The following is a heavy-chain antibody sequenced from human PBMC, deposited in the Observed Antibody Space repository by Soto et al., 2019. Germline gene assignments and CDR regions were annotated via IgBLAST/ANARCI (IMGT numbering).Heavy chain of an antibody. V-gene: IGHV1-46*01. J-gene: IGHJ5*02. CDR1: GYTFTSYY. CDR2: INPSGGST. Sequence: QVQLVQSGAEVKKPGASVKVSCKASGYTFTSYYMHWVRQAPGQGLEWMGIINPSGGSTSYAQKFQGRVTMTRDTSTSTVYMELSSLRSEDTAVYYCARGLVVMVAAPNSRFDPWGQGTLVTVSS. CDR3: ARGLVVMVAAPNSRFDP. D-gene: IGHD2-15*01.